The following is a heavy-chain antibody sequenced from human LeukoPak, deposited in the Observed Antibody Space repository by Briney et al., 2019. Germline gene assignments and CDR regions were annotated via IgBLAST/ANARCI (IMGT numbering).Heavy chain of an antibody. Sequence: GGSLRLSCAASGFTFSSYWMSWVRQAPGKGPEWVANIKQDGSEKYYVDSVKGRFTISRDNAKNSLYLQMNSLRAEDTAVYYCAVSYYYDSSGYQWGQGTLVTVSS. V-gene: IGHV3-7*01. CDR1: GFTFSSYW. CDR2: IKQDGSEK. J-gene: IGHJ4*02. CDR3: AVSYYYDSSGYQ. D-gene: IGHD3-22*01.